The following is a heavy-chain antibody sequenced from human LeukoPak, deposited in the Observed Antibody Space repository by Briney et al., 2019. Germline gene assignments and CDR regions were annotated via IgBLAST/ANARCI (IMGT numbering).Heavy chain of an antibody. CDR2: IYYSGST. CDR1: GGSISSSSYY. J-gene: IGHJ5*02. D-gene: IGHD1-26*01. V-gene: IGHV4-61*05. CDR3: ARGGNYWPQWWFDP. Sequence: PSETLSLTCTVSGGSISSSSYYWGWIRQPPGKGLEWIGYIYYSGSTKYNPSLKSRVTLSIDTSKNQFSLKLNSVTPADTAVYYCARGGNYWPQWWFDPWGRGTLVSVSS.